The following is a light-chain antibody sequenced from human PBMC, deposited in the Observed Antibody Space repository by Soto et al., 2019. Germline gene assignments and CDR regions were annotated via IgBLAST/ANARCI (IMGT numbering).Light chain of an antibody. J-gene: IGLJ1*01. Sequence: QAVVTQPPSASGTPGQRVTISCSGSSSNIGSNYVYWYQQLPGTAPKLLIYRNNQRPSGVPDRFSGSKSGTSASLAISGLRNEDESDYYCAAWDDSLSGYVFGTGTKLTVL. CDR1: SSNIGSNY. CDR2: RNN. CDR3: AAWDDSLSGYV. V-gene: IGLV1-47*01.